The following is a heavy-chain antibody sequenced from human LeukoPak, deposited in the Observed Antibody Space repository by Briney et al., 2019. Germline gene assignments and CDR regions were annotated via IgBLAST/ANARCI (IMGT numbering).Heavy chain of an antibody. CDR1: GFTFSSYA. J-gene: IGHJ6*03. D-gene: IGHD1/OR15-1a*01. CDR2: ISGSGGST. CDR3: AKDTVTGKTGLFYYMDV. Sequence: PGGSLRLSCAASGFTFSSYAMSWVRQAPGKGLEWVSAISGSGGSTYYADSVKGRFTISRDNSKNTLYLQMNSLRAEDTAVYYCAKDTVTGKTGLFYYMDVRGKGTTVTVSS. V-gene: IGHV3-23*01.